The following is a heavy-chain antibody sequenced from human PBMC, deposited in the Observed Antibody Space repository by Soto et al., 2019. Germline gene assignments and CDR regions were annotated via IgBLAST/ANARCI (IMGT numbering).Heavy chain of an antibody. Sequence: SLKVYCKASGYTFTSYGMNWVRQAPGRGVEWIGWINPGNGNTKYSQKFQGRVIIERDNSKNTLYLQMNSLRAENTAVYYCAKDKAPVSVAPTYWGQGTLVTVSS. D-gene: IGHD3-3*01. CDR1: GYTFTSYG. V-gene: IGHV1-3*01. CDR2: INPGNGNT. CDR3: AKDKAPVSVAPTY. J-gene: IGHJ4*02.